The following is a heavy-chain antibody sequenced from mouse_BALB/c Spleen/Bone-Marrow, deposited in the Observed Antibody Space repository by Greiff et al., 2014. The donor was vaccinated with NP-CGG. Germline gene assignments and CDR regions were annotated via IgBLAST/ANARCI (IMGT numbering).Heavy chain of an antibody. CDR2: INPNNGRT. V-gene: IGHV1S81*02. Sequence: QVQLQQPGAALVKPGASVNLSCRASGFTFTTYWIHWVKQRPGQGLEWIGEINPNNGRTNYNERFKTKATLTVGKSSSTAYMQLSSLTSEDSAVYYCARGGRAMAFWGQGTSVTVSS. CDR1: GFTFTTYW. CDR3: ARGGRAMAF. J-gene: IGHJ4*01. D-gene: IGHD3-3*01.